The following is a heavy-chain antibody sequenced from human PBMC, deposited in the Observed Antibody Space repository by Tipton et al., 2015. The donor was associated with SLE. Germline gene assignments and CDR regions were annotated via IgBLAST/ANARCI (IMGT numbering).Heavy chain of an antibody. D-gene: IGHD5-12*01. J-gene: IGHJ4*02. V-gene: IGHV3-74*01. CDR1: GFTFSSYW. CDR2: INSDGSST. Sequence: GSLRLSCAASGFTFSSYWMHWVRQAPGKGLVWVSRINSDGSSTNYADSVKGRFTISRDNAKNTLHLQMNSLRAEDTAVYYCAREYSGYDYRTFDHWGQGTLVTVSS. CDR3: AREYSGYDYRTFDH.